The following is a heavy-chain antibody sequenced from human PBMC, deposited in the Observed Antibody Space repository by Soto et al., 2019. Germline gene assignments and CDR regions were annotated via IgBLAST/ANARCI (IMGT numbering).Heavy chain of an antibody. D-gene: IGHD3-22*01. Sequence: GGSLRLSCAASGFTFSSYAMSWVRQAPGKGLEWVSAISGSGGSTYYADSVKGRFTISRDNSKNTLYLQMNSLRAEDTAVYYCANPGRFWYDSSGYYVYWGQGTLVTVSS. CDR2: ISGSGGST. J-gene: IGHJ4*02. CDR1: GFTFSSYA. V-gene: IGHV3-23*01. CDR3: ANPGRFWYDSSGYYVY.